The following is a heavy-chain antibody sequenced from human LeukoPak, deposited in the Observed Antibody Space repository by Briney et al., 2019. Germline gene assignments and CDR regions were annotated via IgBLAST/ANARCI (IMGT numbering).Heavy chain of an antibody. Sequence: GGSLRLSCAASGFTFDDYGMSWVRQAPGKGLEWVSGINWSGGSTGYADSVKGRFTISRDNAKNSLYLQMNSLRAEDTALYYCARLGYYDYVWGSYVDQSFDYWGQGTLVTVSS. CDR2: INWSGGST. V-gene: IGHV3-20*04. D-gene: IGHD3-16*01. CDR1: GFTFDDYG. CDR3: ARLGYYDYVWGSYVDQSFDY. J-gene: IGHJ4*02.